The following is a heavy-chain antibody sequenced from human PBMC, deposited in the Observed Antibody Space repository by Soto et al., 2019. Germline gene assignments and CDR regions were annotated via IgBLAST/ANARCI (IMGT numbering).Heavy chain of an antibody. Sequence: SETLSLTCTVSGGSISSYYWSWIRQPPGKGLEWIGYIYYSGSTNYNPSLKSRVTISVDTSKNQFSLKLNSVTAADTAVYYCARDFLTGSVSSYYYGMDVWGQGNTVTVSS. D-gene: IGHD3-9*01. CDR2: IYYSGST. CDR1: GGSISSYY. CDR3: ARDFLTGSVSSYYYGMDV. J-gene: IGHJ6*02. V-gene: IGHV4-59*01.